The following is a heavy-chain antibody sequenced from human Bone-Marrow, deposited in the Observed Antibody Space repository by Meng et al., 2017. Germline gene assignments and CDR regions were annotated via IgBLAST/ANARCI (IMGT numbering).Heavy chain of an antibody. Sequence: QLQLQESGPGLVKPSETLSLTCTVSGVSISSSNDYWGWIRQPPGKGLEWIGSIYYSGSTYYNPSLKSRVTTSVDTSKNKFSLKLSSVTAADTAVYYCARRPNWFDPWGQGTLVTVSS. V-gene: IGHV4-39*01. CDR2: IYYSGST. J-gene: IGHJ5*02. CDR1: GVSISSSNDY. CDR3: ARRPNWFDP.